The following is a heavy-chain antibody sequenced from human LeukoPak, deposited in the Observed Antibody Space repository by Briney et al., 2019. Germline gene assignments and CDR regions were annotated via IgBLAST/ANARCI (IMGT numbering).Heavy chain of an antibody. CDR1: GGSISSYY. D-gene: IGHD3-10*01. J-gene: IGHJ6*02. V-gene: IGHV4-4*07. Sequence: PSETLSLTCTVSGGSISSYYWSWIRQPAGKGLEWIGRIYTSGSTNYNPSLKSRVTMSVDTSKNQFSLKLRSVTAADTAVYYCARDFKVTMVRGVRSDYYYGMDVWGQGTTVTVSS. CDR2: IYTSGST. CDR3: ARDFKVTMVRGVRSDYYYGMDV.